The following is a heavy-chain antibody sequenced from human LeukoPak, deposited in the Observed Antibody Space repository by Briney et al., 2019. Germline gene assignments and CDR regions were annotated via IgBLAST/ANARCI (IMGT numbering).Heavy chain of an antibody. J-gene: IGHJ6*02. CDR1: GFTFDDYT. V-gene: IGHV3-43*01. CDR2: ISWDGGST. CDR3: AKGRTSGSVYYYYYGMDV. D-gene: IGHD2-2*01. Sequence: GGSLRLSCAASGFTFDDYTMHWVRQAPGQGLEWVSLISWDGGSTYYADSVKGRFTISRDNSKNSLYLQMSSLRTEDTALYYCAKGRTSGSVYYYYYGMDVWGQGTTVTVSS.